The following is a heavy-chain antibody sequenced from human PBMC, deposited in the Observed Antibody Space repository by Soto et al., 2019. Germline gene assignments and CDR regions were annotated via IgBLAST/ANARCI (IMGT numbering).Heavy chain of an antibody. CDR3: ARGGREVPRIPYDT. Sequence: QVQLVQSGAEVKKPGASVYVSCKASGYTFSDYYVHWVRQAPRQGLEWMGWINPNVGGTNYARKFQGRVTMTRDTSISTVYMKLTRLSPDDTAIYYCARGGREVPRIPYDTWGQGTRVTVSS. V-gene: IGHV1-2*02. D-gene: IGHD3-16*01. CDR2: INPNVGGT. CDR1: GYTFSDYY. J-gene: IGHJ5*02.